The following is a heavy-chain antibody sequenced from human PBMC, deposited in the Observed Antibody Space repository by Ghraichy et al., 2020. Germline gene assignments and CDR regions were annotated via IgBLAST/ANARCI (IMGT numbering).Heavy chain of an antibody. CDR1: GGSISSYY. V-gene: IGHV4-59*01. CDR3: ARGPGRITMVRGGEGAFDI. Sequence: SETLSLTCTVSGGSISSYYWSWIRQPPGKGLEWIGYIYYSGSTNYNPSLKSRVTISVDTSKNQFSLKLSSVTAADTAVYYCARGPGRITMVRGGEGAFDIWGQGTMVTVSS. CDR2: IYYSGST. J-gene: IGHJ3*02. D-gene: IGHD3-10*01.